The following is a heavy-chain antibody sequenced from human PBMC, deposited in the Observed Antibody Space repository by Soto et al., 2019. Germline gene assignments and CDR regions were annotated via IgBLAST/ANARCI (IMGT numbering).Heavy chain of an antibody. D-gene: IGHD6-19*01. CDR2: IYYSGST. J-gene: IGHJ4*02. Sequence: SETLSLTCTVSGGSISSSSYYWGWIRQPPGKGLEWIGSIYYSGSTYYNPSLKSRVTISADTSKNQFSLQLSSVTPEDTAVYYCASQQQWLDYWGQGTPVTVSS. CDR1: GGSISSSSYY. CDR3: ASQQQWLDY. V-gene: IGHV4-39*01.